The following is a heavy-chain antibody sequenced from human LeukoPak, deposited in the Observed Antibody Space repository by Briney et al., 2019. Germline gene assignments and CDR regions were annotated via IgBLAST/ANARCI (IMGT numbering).Heavy chain of an antibody. V-gene: IGHV4-34*01. D-gene: IGHD7-27*01. CDR2: ISHSGST. J-gene: IGHJ4*02. CDR3: AREGVGNY. Sequence: SETLSLTCAVYGGSFSGYYWSWIRQPPGKGLEWIGEISHSGSTNYNPSLKSRVTISVDTSKNQFSLKLSSVTAADTAVYYCAREGVGNYWGQGTLVTVSS. CDR1: GGSFSGYY.